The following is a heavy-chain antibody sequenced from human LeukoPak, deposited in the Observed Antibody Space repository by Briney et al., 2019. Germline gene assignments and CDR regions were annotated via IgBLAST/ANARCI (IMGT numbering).Heavy chain of an antibody. CDR1: GFTFSNYA. D-gene: IGHD2-8*01. V-gene: IGHV3-23*01. Sequence: GGSLRLSCAASGFTFSNYAMSWVRQVPGKGLEWVSVISGSGGSTYYADSVKGRFTISRDSSQDTLYLQMDSLRAEDTAVFYCAKVPMVASAARLHYFDYWGQGTLVTVSS. J-gene: IGHJ4*02. CDR3: AKVPMVASAARLHYFDY. CDR2: ISGSGGST.